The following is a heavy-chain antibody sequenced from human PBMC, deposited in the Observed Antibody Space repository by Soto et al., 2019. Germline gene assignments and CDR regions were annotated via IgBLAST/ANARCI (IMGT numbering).Heavy chain of an antibody. CDR2: ISGSGRNT. V-gene: IGHV3-23*01. J-gene: IGHJ6*02. CDR3: AKDLNGSGSFTSYYHYGMDV. D-gene: IGHD3-10*01. Sequence: EVQMLESGGGLVHPGGSLRLSCAASGFTFSNYAMNWVRQAPGKGLEWVSSISGSGRNTYSADSVKGRLTISRDSSKNTLYLQMNSLRVEDTGVYYCAKDLNGSGSFTSYYHYGMDVLGQGTTVTVSS. CDR1: GFTFSNYA.